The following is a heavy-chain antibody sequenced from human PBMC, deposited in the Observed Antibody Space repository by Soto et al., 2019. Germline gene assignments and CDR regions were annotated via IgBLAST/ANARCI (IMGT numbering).Heavy chain of an antibody. CDR1: GFTFSSYG. CDR2: ISGGGDTT. D-gene: IGHD2-8*01. Sequence: LRLSCAASGFTFSSYGISWIRLSPGKGLEWVSVISGGGDTTYYTPSVKGRFTISRDDFMNTLYLQMNSLRTEDTAIYYCAKLRDFVVLPAGILDYWGPGTLVTVS. CDR3: AKLRDFVVLPAGILDY. V-gene: IGHV3-23*01. J-gene: IGHJ4*02.